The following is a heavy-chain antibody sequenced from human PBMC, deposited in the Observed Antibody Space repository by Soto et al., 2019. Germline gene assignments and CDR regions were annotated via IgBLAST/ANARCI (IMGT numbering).Heavy chain of an antibody. Sequence: QVQLVQSGAEVKKPGSSVKVSCKASGGTFSSCTITWVRQAPGQGLEWMGGITPMFGTPNYAQKFRGRVTITADESTSTAYMELSSLRSEDTAIYFCARDGTLYDSRAYYYLYWGQGTLVTVSS. CDR1: GGTFSSCT. J-gene: IGHJ4*02. D-gene: IGHD3-22*01. CDR3: ARDGTLYDSRAYYYLY. V-gene: IGHV1-69*01. CDR2: ITPMFGTP.